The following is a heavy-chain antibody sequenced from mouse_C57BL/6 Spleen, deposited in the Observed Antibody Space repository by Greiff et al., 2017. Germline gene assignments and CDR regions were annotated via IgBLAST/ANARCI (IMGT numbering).Heavy chain of an antibody. CDR1: GYTFTSYW. CDR3: ARRGLPVVAYYFDY. J-gene: IGHJ2*01. CDR2: IDPSDSYT. Sequence: QVQLQQSGAELVKPGASVKLSCKASGYTFTSYWMQWVKQRPGQGLEWIGEIDPSDSYTNYNQKFKGKATLTVDTSSSTAYMQLSSLTSEDSAVYYCARRGLPVVAYYFDYWGQGTTLTVSS. D-gene: IGHD1-1*01. V-gene: IGHV1-50*01.